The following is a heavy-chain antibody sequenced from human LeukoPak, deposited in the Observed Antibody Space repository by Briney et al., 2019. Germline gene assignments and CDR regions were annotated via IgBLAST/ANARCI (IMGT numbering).Heavy chain of an antibody. Sequence: GGSLRLSCEPSGFPFSSYWMLWVRHAPGKGLVWVSRISGDGTIKTYADFVRGRFTISRDNTKNILYLQMNSLKVEGTATYFCSRSQFDYWGQGVLVTVSP. CDR1: GFPFSSYW. J-gene: IGHJ4*02. CDR3: SRSQFDY. V-gene: IGHV3-74*03. CDR2: ISGDGTIK.